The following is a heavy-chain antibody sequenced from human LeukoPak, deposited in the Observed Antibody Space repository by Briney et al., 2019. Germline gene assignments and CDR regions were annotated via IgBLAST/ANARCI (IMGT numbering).Heavy chain of an antibody. D-gene: IGHD1-26*01. CDR1: GYPFTNFY. V-gene: IGHV1-2*02. J-gene: IGHJ4*01. CDR2: VNPKSGDT. Sequence: ASVKVSCKPSGYPFTNFYIHWVRQAPGQGLEWMGWVNPKSGDTKYAQKFQDRISMTGDTSISTAYMEVNRLTSDDSAVYYCARDGVLVGSTVLNYWGQGTLVTVAS. CDR3: ARDGVLVGSTVLNY.